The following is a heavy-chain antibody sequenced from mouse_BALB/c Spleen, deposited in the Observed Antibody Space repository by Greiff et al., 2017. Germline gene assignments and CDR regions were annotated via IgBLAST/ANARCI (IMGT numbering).Heavy chain of an antibody. CDR2: IRSKSNNYAT. J-gene: IGHJ3*01. V-gene: IGHV10-1*02. CDR3: AGGYYGSFAY. D-gene: IGHD1-2*01. Sequence: EVKVVESGGGLVQPKGSLKLSCAASGFTFNTYAMNWVRQAPGKGLEWVARIRSKSNNYATYYADSVKDRFTISRDDSQSMLYLQMNNLKTEDTAMYYCAGGYYGSFAYWGQGTLVTVSA. CDR1: GFTFNTYA.